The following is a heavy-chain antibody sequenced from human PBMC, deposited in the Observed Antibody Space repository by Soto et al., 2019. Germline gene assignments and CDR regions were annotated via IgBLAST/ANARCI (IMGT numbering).Heavy chain of an antibody. CDR1: GGSISSGGYY. V-gene: IGHV4-31*03. D-gene: IGHD3-16*01. Sequence: QVQLQESGPGLVKPSQTLSLTCTVSGGSISSGGYYWSWIRQHPGKGLEWIGYIYYSGSTYYNPSLKSRFTISVDTSKNQFSLKLSSVAAADTGVYYCASRYVGNFDYWGQGTQVTVSS. CDR3: ASRYVGNFDY. CDR2: IYYSGST. J-gene: IGHJ4*02.